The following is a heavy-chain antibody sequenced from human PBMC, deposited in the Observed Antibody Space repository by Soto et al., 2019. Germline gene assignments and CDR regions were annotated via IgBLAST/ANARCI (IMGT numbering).Heavy chain of an antibody. D-gene: IGHD1-26*01. CDR1: GGSISSYY. CDR2: IYYSGST. J-gene: IGHJ6*02. CDR3: ARGVWELLPYYYYGMDV. V-gene: IGHV4-59*01. Sequence: SETLSLTCTVSGGSISSYYWSWIRQPPGKGLEWIGYIYYSGSTNYNPSLKSRVTISVDTSKNQFSLKLSSVTAADTAVYYCARGVWELLPYYYYGMDVWGQGTTVTVS.